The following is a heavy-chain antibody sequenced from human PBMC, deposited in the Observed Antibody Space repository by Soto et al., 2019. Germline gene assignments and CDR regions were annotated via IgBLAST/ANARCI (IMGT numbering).Heavy chain of an antibody. J-gene: IGHJ6*02. CDR3: AKDSGLRFLKSGMDV. CDR1: GFIFSNYV. CDR2: ISGSGGST. D-gene: IGHD3-3*01. V-gene: IGHV3-23*01. Sequence: VGSLRLFCAASGFIFSNYVMSWVRQAPGKGLEWVSGISGSGGSTYYADSVKGRFTISRDNSQNTLYLQMNSLRAEDTAVYYCAKDSGLRFLKSGMDVWGQGTTVTVSS.